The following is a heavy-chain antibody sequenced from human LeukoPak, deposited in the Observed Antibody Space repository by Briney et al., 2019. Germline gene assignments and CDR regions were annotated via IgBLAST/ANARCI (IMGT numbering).Heavy chain of an antibody. J-gene: IGHJ3*02. V-gene: IGHV4-39*01. D-gene: IGHD2-2*01. CDR3: ARSYCSSTSCYAAGAVDI. CDR1: GGSITSSSYY. CDR2: VYNSGST. Sequence: KPSETLSLTCTVSGGSITSSSYYWGWIRQPPGKGLEWIGSVYNSGSTYYNPSLKSRVTLSVDTSKNQFSLNLRSVTDADMAVYYCARSYCSSTSCYAAGAVDIWGQGTMVTVSS.